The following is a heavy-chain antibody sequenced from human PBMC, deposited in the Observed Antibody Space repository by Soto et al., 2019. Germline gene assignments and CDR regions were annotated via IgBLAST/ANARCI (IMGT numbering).Heavy chain of an antibody. CDR1: GGSISSYY. CDR3: ARAGGSGSYSFYYYGMDV. D-gene: IGHD3-10*01. J-gene: IGHJ6*02. V-gene: IGHV4-59*01. CDR2: IYYSGST. Sequence: SETLSLTCTVSGGSISSYYWSWIRQPPGKGLEWIGYIYYSGSTNYNPSLKSRVTISVDTSKNQFSLKLSSVTAADTAVYYCARAGGSGSYSFYYYGMDVWGQGTTVTVSS.